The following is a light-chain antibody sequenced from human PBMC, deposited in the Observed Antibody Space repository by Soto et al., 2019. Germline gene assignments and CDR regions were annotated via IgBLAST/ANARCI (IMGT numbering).Light chain of an antibody. CDR2: GAS. V-gene: IGKV3-15*01. CDR3: QQYNKWPLA. Sequence: EIVMTQSPATLSVSPGERASLSCRASQSVYSNLAWYQQKPGQAPRLLIFGASTRATGIPARFSGSGSGTEFTLTIRSLQSEDFAVYYCQQYNKWPLAFGQGTKVEIK. J-gene: IGKJ1*01. CDR1: QSVYSN.